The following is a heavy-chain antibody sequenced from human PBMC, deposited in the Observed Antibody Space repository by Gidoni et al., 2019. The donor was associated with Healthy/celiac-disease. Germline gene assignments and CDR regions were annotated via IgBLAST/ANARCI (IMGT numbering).Heavy chain of an antibody. CDR2: SSAYNGNT. V-gene: IGHV1-18*01. D-gene: IGHD2-8*01. J-gene: IGHJ5*02. CDR3: ARGLSIGYCTNGVCPNWFDP. Sequence: QVQLVQTGAEVKKPGASVKVSCKASGYTFPIYVISWVRQAPGQGLEWMGWSSAYNGNTNYAQKLQGRVTMTTDTSTSTAYMELRSLRSDDTAVYYCARGLSIGYCTNGVCPNWFDPWGQGTLVTVSS. CDR1: GYTFPIYV.